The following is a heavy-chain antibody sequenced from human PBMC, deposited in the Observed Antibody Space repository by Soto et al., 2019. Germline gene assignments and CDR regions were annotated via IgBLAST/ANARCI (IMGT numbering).Heavy chain of an antibody. CDR1: GGSISSYY. D-gene: IGHD1-26*01. CDR3: ARPYGGNFDY. CDR2: IYYSGST. J-gene: IGHJ4*02. V-gene: IGHV4-59*01. Sequence: QVQLQESGPGLVKPSETLSLTCTVSGGSISSYYWSWIRQPPGKGLEWIGYIYYSGSTNYNPSLKSRVTISVDTSKNQFSLKLSSVTAADTAVYYCARPYGGNFDYWGQGTLVTVSS.